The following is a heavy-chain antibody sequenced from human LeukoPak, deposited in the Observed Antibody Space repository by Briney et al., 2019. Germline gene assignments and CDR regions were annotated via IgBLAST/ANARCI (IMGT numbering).Heavy chain of an antibody. CDR1: GYTFIDYY. J-gene: IGHJ4*02. D-gene: IGHD1-26*01. V-gene: IGHV1-2*02. Sequence: ASVKVSCKASGYTFIDYYFHWVRQAPGQGLEWVGWINPNPNSGGTSYAQKFQGRVTMTRDTSINTAYMELSGLRSDDTAVYFCARGSYGYDWGQGTLVTVSS. CDR2: INPNPNSGGT. CDR3: ARGSYGYD.